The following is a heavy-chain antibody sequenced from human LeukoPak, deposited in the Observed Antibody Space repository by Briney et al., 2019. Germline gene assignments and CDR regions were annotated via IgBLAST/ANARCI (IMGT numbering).Heavy chain of an antibody. D-gene: IGHD3-3*01. CDR3: AREPYYDFWSGSNAFDI. J-gene: IGHJ3*02. CDR2: ISSSSSYI. Sequence: GSLRLSCAASGFTFSSYSMNWVRQAPGKGLEWVSSISSSSSYIYYADSVKGRFTISRDNAKNSLYLQMNSLRAEDTAVYYCAREPYYDFWSGSNAFDIWGQGTMVTVSS. CDR1: GFTFSSYS. V-gene: IGHV3-21*01.